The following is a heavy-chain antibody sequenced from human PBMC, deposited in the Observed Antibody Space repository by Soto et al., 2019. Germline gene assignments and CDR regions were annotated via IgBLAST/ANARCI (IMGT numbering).Heavy chain of an antibody. Sequence: LSANLPLTRAVYGSSFISPYWIWLSQPPGNGLEWIGEINHSGSTNYNPSLKSRVTISVDTSKNQFSLKLSSVTAADTAVYYCARGYYYGSGSYQLYSGSYYYGMDVWGQGTTVT. D-gene: IGHD3-10*01. J-gene: IGHJ6*02. CDR1: GSSFISPY. CDR2: INHSGST. CDR3: ARGYYYGSGSYQLYSGSYYYGMDV. V-gene: IGHV4-34*01.